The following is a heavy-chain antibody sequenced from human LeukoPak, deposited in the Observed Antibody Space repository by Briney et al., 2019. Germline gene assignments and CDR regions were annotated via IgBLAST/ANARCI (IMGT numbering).Heavy chain of an antibody. CDR3: ARDPHNHYGGNSGWFDP. V-gene: IGHV4-59*01. D-gene: IGHD4-23*01. Sequence: PSGTLSLTCPVSGCSISSYYWSGSRQHPGKGVGGSGYIYYSGSTHYNPSLKSRVTISVDTSKNQFSLKLSSVTAADTAVYYCARDPHNHYGGNSGWFDPWGQGTLVTVSS. CDR1: GCSISSYY. J-gene: IGHJ5*02. CDR2: IYYSGST.